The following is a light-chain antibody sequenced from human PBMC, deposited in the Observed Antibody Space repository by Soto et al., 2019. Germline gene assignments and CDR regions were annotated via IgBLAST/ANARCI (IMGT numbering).Light chain of an antibody. V-gene: IGKV3-15*01. CDR3: QQYNNWGT. J-gene: IGKJ1*01. CDR2: GAS. Sequence: IVLTQSPGPLSLSPGERATLSCRASQSVSSNLAWYQQKPGQAPRLLIYGASTRATGIPARFSGSGSGTEFTLTISSLQSEDFAVYYCQQYNNWGTFGQGTKVDIK. CDR1: QSVSSN.